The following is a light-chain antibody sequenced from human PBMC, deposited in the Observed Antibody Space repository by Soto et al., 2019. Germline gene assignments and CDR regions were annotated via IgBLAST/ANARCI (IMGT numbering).Light chain of an antibody. V-gene: IGKV1-39*01. CDR3: QQSYRALT. Sequence: DIQMTQSPSSLSASVGDRVTITCRASQSSSSYLNWYQQKPGKAPTLLIYAASSLQSGDPSRFSGSGSGTDFTHTISSLQPEDFATYYCQQSYRALTFGGGTKVEIK. CDR1: QSSSSY. CDR2: AAS. J-gene: IGKJ4*01.